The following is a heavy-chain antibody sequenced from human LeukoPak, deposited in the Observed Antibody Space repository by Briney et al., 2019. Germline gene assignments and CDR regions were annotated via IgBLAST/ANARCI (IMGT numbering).Heavy chain of an antibody. J-gene: IGHJ4*02. CDR2: ISGSGGST. Sequence: GGSLRLSCAASGFTFSSYAMSWFRQAPGKGLEWVSAISGSGGSTYYADSVKGRFTISRDNSKNTLYLQMNSLRAEDTAVYYCAKDFKSGYLFDYWGQGTLVTVSS. V-gene: IGHV3-23*01. CDR3: AKDFKSGYLFDY. D-gene: IGHD5-12*01. CDR1: GFTFSSYA.